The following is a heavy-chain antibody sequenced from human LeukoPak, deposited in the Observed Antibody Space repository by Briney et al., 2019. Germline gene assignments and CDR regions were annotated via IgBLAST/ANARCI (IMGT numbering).Heavy chain of an antibody. CDR3: ARGYERRQWRVWSDP. Sequence: SETLSLTCSVSGYSISSNYYWAWIRQPPGKGLEWIGSIHHSGSTYYNPSLKSRVTISVDTSKNQFSLNLNFVTAADTAVYYCARGYERRQWRVWSDPWGQGTLVTVSS. CDR2: IHHSGST. CDR1: GYSISSNYY. J-gene: IGHJ5*02. V-gene: IGHV4-38-2*02. D-gene: IGHD1-1*01.